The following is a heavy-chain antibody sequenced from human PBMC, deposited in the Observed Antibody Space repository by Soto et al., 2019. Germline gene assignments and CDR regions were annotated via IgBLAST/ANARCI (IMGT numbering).Heavy chain of an antibody. Sequence: SETLSLTCTVSGGSISSSSYYWGWIRQPPGKGLEWIGSIYYSGSTYYNPSLKSRVTISVDTSKNQFSLKLSSVTAADTAVYYCARHLAKYYYDSSGYSIDYWGQGTLVTVSS. J-gene: IGHJ4*02. CDR3: ARHLAKYYYDSSGYSIDY. CDR2: IYYSGST. D-gene: IGHD3-22*01. V-gene: IGHV4-39*01. CDR1: GGSISSSSYY.